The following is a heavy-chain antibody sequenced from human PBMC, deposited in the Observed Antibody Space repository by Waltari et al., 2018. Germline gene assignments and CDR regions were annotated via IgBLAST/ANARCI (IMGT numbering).Heavy chain of an antibody. Sequence: EVQLVESGGGLVQPGRSLRLSCAASGFTFDDYAMHWVRQGPGKGLDWVSGISWNSGSIGYADSVKGRFTISRDNAKNSLYLQMNSLRAEDTALYYCATSSDTGSDYWGQGTLVTVSS. CDR2: ISWNSGSI. CDR3: ATSSDTGSDY. D-gene: IGHD5-18*01. J-gene: IGHJ4*02. CDR1: GFTFDDYA. V-gene: IGHV3-9*01.